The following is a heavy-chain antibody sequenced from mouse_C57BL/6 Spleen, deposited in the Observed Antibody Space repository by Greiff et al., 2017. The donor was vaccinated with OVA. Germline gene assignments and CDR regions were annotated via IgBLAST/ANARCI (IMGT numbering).Heavy chain of an antibody. CDR2: ISYDGSN. Sequence: VQLKESGPGLVKPSQSLSLTCSVTGYSITSCYYWNWIRQFPGNKLEWMGYISYDGSNNYNPSLKNRISITRDTSKNQFFLKLNSVTTEDTATYYCASRGDYGYDWFAYWGQGTLVTVSA. CDR3: ASRGDYGYDWFAY. V-gene: IGHV3-6*01. CDR1: GYSITSCYY. J-gene: IGHJ3*01. D-gene: IGHD2-2*01.